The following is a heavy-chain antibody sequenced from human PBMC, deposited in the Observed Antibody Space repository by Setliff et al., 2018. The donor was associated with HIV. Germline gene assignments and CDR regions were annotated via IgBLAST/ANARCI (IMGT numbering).Heavy chain of an antibody. Sequence: LSLTCDVYGGSFSGYYWSWIRQPPGKGLEWIGEINPSGSANYSPSLKSRVTISVDTSKNEFSLKLGSVTAADTAVYFCARGGLNDYTLFYDFWGQGTLVTVSS. CDR3: ARGGLNDYTLFYDF. V-gene: IGHV4-34*01. J-gene: IGHJ4*01. CDR2: INPSGSA. D-gene: IGHD3-3*01. CDR1: GGSFSGYY.